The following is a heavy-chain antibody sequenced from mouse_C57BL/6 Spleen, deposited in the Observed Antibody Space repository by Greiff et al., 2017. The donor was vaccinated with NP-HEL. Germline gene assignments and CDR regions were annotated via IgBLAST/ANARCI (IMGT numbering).Heavy chain of an antibody. CDR1: GYTFTSYW. CDR3: ARRTTVVARDYAMDY. CDR2: IHPNSGST. D-gene: IGHD1-1*01. Sequence: QVQLQQPGAELVKPGASVKLSCKASGYTFTSYWMHWVKQRPGQGLEWIGMIHPNSGSTNYNEKFKSKATLTVDKSSSTAYMQLSSLTSEDSAVYYCARRTTVVARDYAMDYWGQGTSVTVAS. J-gene: IGHJ4*01. V-gene: IGHV1-64*01.